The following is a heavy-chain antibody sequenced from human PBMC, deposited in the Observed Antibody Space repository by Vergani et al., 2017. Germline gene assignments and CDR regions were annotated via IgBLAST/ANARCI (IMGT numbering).Heavy chain of an antibody. Sequence: EVELVQSGPEMRKPGESLKISCKGSEYSFGNYWIGWVRQMTGKGLEWMGIIYPADSDTRYSPSFQGQVTISADKSRSTAFLQWDSLKASDTALYYCARHTTYTDSWGQGTLVTVSS. V-gene: IGHV5-51*01. D-gene: IGHD1-1*01. CDR3: ARHTTYTDS. CDR1: EYSFGNYW. CDR2: IYPADSDT. J-gene: IGHJ4*02.